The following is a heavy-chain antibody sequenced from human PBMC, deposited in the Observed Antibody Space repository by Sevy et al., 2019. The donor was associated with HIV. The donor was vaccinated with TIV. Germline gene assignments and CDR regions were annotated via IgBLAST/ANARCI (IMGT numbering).Heavy chain of an antibody. CDR3: AGGRYGTSGSFDAFDI. V-gene: IGHV3-23*01. CDR2: IYGSSGAT. J-gene: IGHJ3*02. D-gene: IGHD3-22*01. Sequence: GGSLRLSCKPSGFTFISYAMNWVRQAPGKGLEWVSTIYGSSGATYYGDSVKGRFTISRDNSKNTLYLQMNSLRTEDTAVYYCAGGRYGTSGSFDAFDIWGQGTMVTVSS. CDR1: GFTFISYA.